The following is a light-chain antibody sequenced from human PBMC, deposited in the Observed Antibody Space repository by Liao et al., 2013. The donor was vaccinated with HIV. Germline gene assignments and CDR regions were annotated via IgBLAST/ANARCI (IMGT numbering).Light chain of an antibody. V-gene: IGLV3-1*01. CDR1: KLGDKF. CDR2: QDS. CDR3: QAWDSSAVT. Sequence: SYELTQPPSVSVSPGQTASITCSGDKLGDKFTSWYQQKPGQSPVLVIYQDSKRPSGIPERFSGSNSGNTATLTISGTQAMDEADYYCQAWDSSAVTFGGGTKLTVL. J-gene: IGLJ2*01.